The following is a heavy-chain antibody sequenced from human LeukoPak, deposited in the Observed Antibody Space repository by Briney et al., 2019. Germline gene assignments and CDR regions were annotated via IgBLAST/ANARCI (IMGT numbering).Heavy chain of an antibody. D-gene: IGHD3-10*01. CDR3: ARWDYYGSGSYW. J-gene: IGHJ4*02. CDR1: GYTFTSYD. CDR2: MNPNSGNT. V-gene: IGHV1-8*01. Sequence: ASVKVSCKASGYTFTSYDINWVRQATGQGLVWMGWMNPNSGNTGYAQKFQGRVTMTRNTSISTAYMELSSLRSEDTAVYYCARWDYYGSGSYWGGQGTLVTVSS.